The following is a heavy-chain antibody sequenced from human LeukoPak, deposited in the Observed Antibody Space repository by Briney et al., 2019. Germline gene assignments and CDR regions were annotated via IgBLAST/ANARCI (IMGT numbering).Heavy chain of an antibody. J-gene: IGHJ4*02. CDR2: VFFNGNT. Sequence: PSETLSLSCTVSGGSISNPNYYWGWIRQPPGKGLEWIGSVFFNGNTYHNPALMRRVTMSADTSRNQFSLNLSSVTAADTAIYYCARHGGDGPASSNLDFWGRGTLVTVSS. CDR1: GGSISNPNYY. V-gene: IGHV4-39*01. CDR3: ARHGGDGPASSNLDF. D-gene: IGHD3-16*01.